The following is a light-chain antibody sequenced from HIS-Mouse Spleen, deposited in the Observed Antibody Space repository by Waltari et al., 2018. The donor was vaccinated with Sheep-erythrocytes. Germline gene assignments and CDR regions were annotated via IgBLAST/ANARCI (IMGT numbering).Light chain of an antibody. J-gene: IGLJ2*01. Sequence: SYELTQPPSVSVSPGQTASITCSGDKLGDKYACWYQQKPGQSPVLVIYQESKRPSGIPERFSGSNSRNTATLTISGTQAMDEADYYCQAWDSSRVFGGGTKLTVL. CDR2: QES. CDR3: QAWDSSRV. V-gene: IGLV3-1*01. CDR1: KLGDKY.